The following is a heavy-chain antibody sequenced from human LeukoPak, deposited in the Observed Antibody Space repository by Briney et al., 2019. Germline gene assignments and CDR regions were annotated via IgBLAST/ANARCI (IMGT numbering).Heavy chain of an antibody. V-gene: IGHV4-59*01. CDR3: ARVYYDSSGYPEIYYYYYMDV. CDR2: IYYSGST. Sequence: PSETLSLTCTVSGGSISSYYWSWIRQPPGKGLEWIGYIYYSGSTNYNPSLKSRVTISVETSKNQFSLKLSSVTAADTTVYYCARVYYDSSGYPEIYYYYYMDVWGKGTTVTVSS. CDR1: GGSISSYY. D-gene: IGHD3-22*01. J-gene: IGHJ6*03.